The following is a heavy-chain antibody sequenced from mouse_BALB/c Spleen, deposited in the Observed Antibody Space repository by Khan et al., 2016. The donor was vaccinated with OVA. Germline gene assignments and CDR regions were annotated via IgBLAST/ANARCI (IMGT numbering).Heavy chain of an antibody. V-gene: IGHV1S82*01. CDR1: GYSFTSYW. D-gene: IGHD1-1*01. J-gene: IGHJ1*01. CDR3: ARGSTTSDWYFGV. CDR2: IHPSDSET. Sequence: QVQLQQSGAELVRPGASVKLSCKTSGYSFTSYWMNWVKQRPGQGLEWIGMIHPSDSETTLSQKFKDRATLTVDKSSSTAYMQLSSPTAEDSAVYYCARGSTTSDWYFGVWGAGTTVTVSS.